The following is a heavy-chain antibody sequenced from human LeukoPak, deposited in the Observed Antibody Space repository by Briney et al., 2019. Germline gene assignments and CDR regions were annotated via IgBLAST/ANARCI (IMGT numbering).Heavy chain of an antibody. J-gene: IGHJ4*02. Sequence: GGSLRLSCAASGISFSNYAMSWVRQAPARGPEWVSSNRGNGETFYADSVKGRFTLSRDDSRNTVYLQLNNLRVDDTAIYYCAKAKWVSNADAVWWGQGTQVTVSS. CDR2: NRGNGET. V-gene: IGHV3-23*01. CDR1: GISFSNYA. D-gene: IGHD1-26*01. CDR3: AKAKWVSNADAVW.